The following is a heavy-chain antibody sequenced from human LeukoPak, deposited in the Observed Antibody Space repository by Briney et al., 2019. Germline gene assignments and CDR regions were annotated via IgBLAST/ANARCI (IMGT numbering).Heavy chain of an antibody. CDR1: GFTFSSYA. CDR2: IRYDGSNK. V-gene: IGHV3-30*02. CDR3: AKDRGCSSTSCFYYFDY. Sequence: GGSLRLSCAASGFTFSSYAMSWVRQAPGKGLEWVAFIRYDGSNKYYADSVKGRFTISRDNSKNTLYLQMNSLRAEDTAVYYCAKDRGCSSTSCFYYFDYWGQGTLVTVSS. J-gene: IGHJ4*02. D-gene: IGHD2-2*01.